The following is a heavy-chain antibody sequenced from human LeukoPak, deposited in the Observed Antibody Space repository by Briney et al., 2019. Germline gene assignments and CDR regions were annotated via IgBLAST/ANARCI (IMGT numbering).Heavy chain of an antibody. Sequence: GASVKVSCKTSGGSLSKYGISWVRQAPGQGLEWMGGIIPILGTANYAQKFQGRVTITTDESTSTAYMELNRLRSEDTAVYYCARDRYYDRRGNFYESGYWGQGTLVTVSS. J-gene: IGHJ4*02. CDR2: IIPILGTA. V-gene: IGHV1-69*05. CDR1: GGSLSKYG. D-gene: IGHD3-22*01. CDR3: ARDRYYDRRGNFYESGY.